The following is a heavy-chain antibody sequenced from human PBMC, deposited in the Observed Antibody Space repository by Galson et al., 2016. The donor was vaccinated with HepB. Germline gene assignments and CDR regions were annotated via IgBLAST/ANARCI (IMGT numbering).Heavy chain of an antibody. V-gene: IGHV4-59*11. Sequence: SETLSLTCIVSGASTNTHYWSWIRQSPGKGLEWTGYLSGSGVTHYNPSLKSRVTMSVDMSKNQFSLKLTSVTAADTAMYYCAMDTAAWVRLDHWGQGALVTVSS. CDR2: LSGSGVT. D-gene: IGHD5-18*01. CDR3: AMDTAAWVRLDH. J-gene: IGHJ5*02. CDR1: GASTNTHY.